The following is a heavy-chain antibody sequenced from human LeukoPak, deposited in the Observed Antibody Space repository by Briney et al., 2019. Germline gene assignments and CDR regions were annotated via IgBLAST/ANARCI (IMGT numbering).Heavy chain of an antibody. Sequence: GRSLRLSCAASGFTFYDYATHWVRQVPGKGLEWVSRITWNSGSIGYVDSVKGRFTISRDNAKNSMYLQMNSLRAEYPSVYYCVRGGAYFEYWGQGTLVTVSS. J-gene: IGHJ4*02. D-gene: IGHD3-16*01. CDR2: ITWNSGSI. CDR3: VRGGAYFEY. V-gene: IGHV3-9*01. CDR1: GFTFYDYA.